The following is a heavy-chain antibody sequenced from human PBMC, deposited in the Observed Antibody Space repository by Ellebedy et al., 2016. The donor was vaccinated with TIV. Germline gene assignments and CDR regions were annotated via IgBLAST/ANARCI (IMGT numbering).Heavy chain of an antibody. CDR1: GGSISSGDYS. J-gene: IGHJ4*02. D-gene: IGHD4-17*01. CDR2: MYHSGST. Sequence: MPSETLSLTCAVSGGSISSGDYSWSWIRQPPGKGLEWIGYMYHSGSTNYNPSLKSRVTIAADTSKNQFSLKLSSVTAADAAVYYCATAPGDYFDYWGQGTLVTVSS. CDR3: ATAPGDYFDY. V-gene: IGHV4-30-2*05.